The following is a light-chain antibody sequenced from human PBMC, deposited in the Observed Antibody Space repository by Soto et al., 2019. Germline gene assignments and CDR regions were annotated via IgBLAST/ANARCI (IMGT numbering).Light chain of an antibody. CDR1: NSNIGAGYD. CDR2: ANT. Sequence: QSVLTQPPSASGAPGQRVTISCTGSNSNIGAGYDVHWYQQLPGTAPKLLIYANTNRPSGVPDRFSVSKSGTSASLAITGLQAEDEADYYCQSSDSSLSGSEIFGTGTKVTVL. V-gene: IGLV1-40*01. CDR3: QSSDSSLSGSEI. J-gene: IGLJ1*01.